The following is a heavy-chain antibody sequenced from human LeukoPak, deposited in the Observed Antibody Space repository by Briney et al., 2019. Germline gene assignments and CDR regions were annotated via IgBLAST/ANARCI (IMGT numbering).Heavy chain of an antibody. J-gene: IGHJ4*02. Sequence: GSLRLSCAASGFTFSSYGMHWVRQAPGKGLEWVAVIWYDGSNKYYADSVKGRFTISRDNSKNTLYLQMNSLRAEDTAVYYCARGQFYFDSSGPYYFDFWGQGTLVTVSS. CDR1: GFTFSSYG. CDR2: IWYDGSNK. CDR3: ARGQFYFDSSGPYYFDF. V-gene: IGHV3-33*01. D-gene: IGHD3-22*01.